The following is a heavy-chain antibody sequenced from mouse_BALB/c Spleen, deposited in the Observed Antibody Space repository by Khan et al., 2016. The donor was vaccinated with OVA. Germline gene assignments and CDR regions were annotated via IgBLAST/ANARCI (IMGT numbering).Heavy chain of an antibody. CDR3: SRSGYGSFGD. D-gene: IGHD1-2*01. CDR2: IFPNTGDT. J-gene: IGHJ3*01. CDR1: GYTFTDYN. V-gene: IGHV1S29*02. Sequence: VQLKQSGPELVKPGASVKISCKASGYTFTDYNMDWVKQRQGESLEWIGYIFPNTGDTGYNQKFKTKATLTVDVSSSTAYMELRSLTSEDSAVYFCSRSGYGSFGDWGQGTLVTVSA.